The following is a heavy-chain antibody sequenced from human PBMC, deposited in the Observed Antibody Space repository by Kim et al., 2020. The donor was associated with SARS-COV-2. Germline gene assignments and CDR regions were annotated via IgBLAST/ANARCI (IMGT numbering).Heavy chain of an antibody. V-gene: IGHV3-74*01. CDR2: INGDGSST. D-gene: IGHD3-16*01. J-gene: IGHJ1*01. CDR1: GFTFSSYW. Sequence: GGSLRLSCAASGFTFSSYWMHWVRQAPGKGLVWVSRINGDGSSTNYADSVKGRFTISRDNAKNTLYLQMNSLRAEDTAVYYCASGSYVEYFQHWGQGTLVTVSS. CDR3: ASGSYVEYFQH.